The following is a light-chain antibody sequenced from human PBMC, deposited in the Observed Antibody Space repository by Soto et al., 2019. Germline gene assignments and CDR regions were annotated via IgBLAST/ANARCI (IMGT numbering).Light chain of an antibody. J-gene: IGKJ1*01. CDR3: QHHNSYSQT. Sequence: DIQMTQSPLTLSASVGDRVPITCRASQSIRHYLAWYQQMPGKAPKLLIYGASTLQSGVPSRFSGSGYGTEFTLTISSLQPDDFGTFFCQHHNSYSQTFGQGTKVEIK. CDR2: GAS. CDR1: QSIRHY. V-gene: IGKV1-5*01.